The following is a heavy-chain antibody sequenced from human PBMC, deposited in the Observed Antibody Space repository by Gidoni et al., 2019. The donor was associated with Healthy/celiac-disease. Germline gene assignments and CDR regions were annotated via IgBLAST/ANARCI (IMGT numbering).Heavy chain of an antibody. D-gene: IGHD3-10*01. Sequence: QVQLQESGPGLVKPSETLSLTCTVSGGSISSYYWSWIRQPPGKGLEWIGYIYYSGSTNYNPSLKSRVTISVDTSKNQFSLKLSSVTAADTAVYYCARGVGIPYHGFGELLTYWYFDLWGRGTLVTVSS. CDR3: ARGVGIPYHGFGELLTYWYFDL. V-gene: IGHV4-59*01. CDR2: IYYSGST. CDR1: GGSISSYY. J-gene: IGHJ2*01.